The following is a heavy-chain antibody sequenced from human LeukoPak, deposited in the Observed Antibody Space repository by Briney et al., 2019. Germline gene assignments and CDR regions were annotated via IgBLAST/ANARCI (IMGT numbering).Heavy chain of an antibody. J-gene: IGHJ6*03. D-gene: IGHD2-15*01. CDR2: IHYSGST. CDR1: GGSISSSSYY. CDR3: ARVRCSGGSCPYYYYYYYMDV. Sequence: SETLSLTCTVSGGSISSSSYYSAWIRQPPGKGLEWIGSIHYSGSTYYNPSLQSRVTISIDTSKNQFSLKLRFVTAVDTAVYYCARVRCSGGSCPYYYYYYYMDVWGKGTTVTVSS. V-gene: IGHV4-39*07.